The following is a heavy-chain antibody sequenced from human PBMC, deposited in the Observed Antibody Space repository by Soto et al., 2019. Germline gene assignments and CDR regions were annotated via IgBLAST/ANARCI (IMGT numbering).Heavy chain of an antibody. CDR1: GFTFRSYG. CDR3: ARVGYSSSWHAGDY. J-gene: IGHJ4*02. V-gene: IGHV3-33*01. Sequence: QVQLVESGGGVVQPGRSLRLSCAASGFTFRSYGMHWVRQAPGKGLEWVAVIWYDGSNKYYADSLKGRFTISRDNSKNTLYLQMDSLRAEDTAVYYCARVGYSSSWHAGDYWGQGTLVTVSS. D-gene: IGHD6-13*01. CDR2: IWYDGSNK.